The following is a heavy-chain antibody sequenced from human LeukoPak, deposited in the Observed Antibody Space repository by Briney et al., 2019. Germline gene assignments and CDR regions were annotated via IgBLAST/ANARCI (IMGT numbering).Heavy chain of an antibody. CDR3: ASGHYYDSSGYQFDY. D-gene: IGHD3-22*01. J-gene: IGHJ4*02. Sequence: GGSLRLSCAASGFTFSSYSMNWVRQAPGKGLEWVSSISSSSSYIYYADSVKGRFTISRDNAKNSLYLQMNSLRAEDTAVYYCASGHYYDSSGYQFDYWGQGTLVTVSS. CDR1: GFTFSSYS. V-gene: IGHV3-21*01. CDR2: ISSSSSYI.